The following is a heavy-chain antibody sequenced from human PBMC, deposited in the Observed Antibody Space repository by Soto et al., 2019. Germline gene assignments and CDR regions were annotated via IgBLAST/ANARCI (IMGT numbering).Heavy chain of an antibody. CDR3: ARVNQVVVAAKYYYYYYGMDV. D-gene: IGHD2-15*01. V-gene: IGHV4-59*01. J-gene: IGHJ6*02. CDR2: IYYSGST. Sequence: SETLSLTCTVGGGSISRYYWSWIRQPPGKGLEWIGYIYYSGSTNYNPSLKSRVTISVDTSKNQFSLKLSSVTAADTAVYYCARVNQVVVAAKYYYYYYGMDVWGQGTTVTVSS. CDR1: GGSISRYY.